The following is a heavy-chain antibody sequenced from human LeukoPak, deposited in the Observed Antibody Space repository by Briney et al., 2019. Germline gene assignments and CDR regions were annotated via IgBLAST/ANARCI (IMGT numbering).Heavy chain of an antibody. V-gene: IGHV4-59*12. D-gene: IGHD3-22*01. J-gene: IGHJ4*02. CDR1: GVSISTYY. CDR2: IDYSGNT. Sequence: SETLSFTCTVSGVSISTYYWTWIRQPPGNGLEWIGNIDYSGNTKYNPSLKSRVTISVDTSKNHFSLKLSSVTAADTAVYYCARWYYDSSGYRYFDYWGQGTLVTVSS. CDR3: ARWYYDSSGYRYFDY.